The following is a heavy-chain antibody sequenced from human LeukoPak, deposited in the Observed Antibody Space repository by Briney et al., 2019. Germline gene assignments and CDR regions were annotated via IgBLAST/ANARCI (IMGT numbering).Heavy chain of an antibody. CDR2: ISCSGGST. D-gene: IGHD3-9*01. J-gene: IGHJ4*02. Sequence: PGGTLRLSCAASGFTFSSYGMSWVRQAPGKGLEWVSAISCSGGSTYYADSVKGRFTISRDNSKNTLYLQMNSLRAEDTAVYYCAKSPFVWLLFFDYWGQGTLVTVSS. CDR1: GFTFSSYG. V-gene: IGHV3-23*01. CDR3: AKSPFVWLLFFDY.